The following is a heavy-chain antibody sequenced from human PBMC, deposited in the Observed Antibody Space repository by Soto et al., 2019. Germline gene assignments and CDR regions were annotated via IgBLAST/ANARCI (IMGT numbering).Heavy chain of an antibody. CDR2: ISQDGSVK. J-gene: IGHJ4*02. V-gene: IGHV3-7*05. CDR1: GFTFSSYS. Sequence: AGGSLRLSCAASGFTFSSYSMNWGRQAPGKGLEWVVNISQDGSVKSYVDSVRGRFTVSRDNSKSTLYLQMNNLRAEDTAVYYCAREDNFNTFDYTGQGTLVTVSS. D-gene: IGHD1-20*01. CDR3: AREDNFNTFDY.